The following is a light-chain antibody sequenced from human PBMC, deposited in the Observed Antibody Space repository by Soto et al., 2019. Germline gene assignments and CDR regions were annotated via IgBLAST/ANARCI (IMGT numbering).Light chain of an antibody. J-gene: IGLJ1*01. V-gene: IGLV2-14*01. CDR1: SSDVGGYNY. CDR2: EVS. Sequence: QSVLTQPASVPGSPGQSITISCTGTSSDVGGYNYVSWYQQHPGKAPKLMIYEVSNRPSGVSNRFSGSKSGNTASLTISGLQAEDEADYSCSSYASSSTLVFGTGTKLTVL. CDR3: SSYASSSTLV.